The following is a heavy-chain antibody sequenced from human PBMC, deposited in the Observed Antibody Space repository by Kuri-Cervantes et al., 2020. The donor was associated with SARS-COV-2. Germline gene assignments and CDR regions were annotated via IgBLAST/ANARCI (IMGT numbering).Heavy chain of an antibody. CDR2: ISSSGSTI. CDR3: ARAGRWLQSTPFDY. D-gene: IGHD5-24*01. Sequence: LSLTCAASGFTFSDYYMSWIRQAPGKGLEWVSYISSSGSTIYYADSVKGRFTISRDNAKNSLYLQMNSLRAEDTAVYYCARAGRWLQSTPFDYWGQGTLVTVSS. CDR1: GFTFSDYY. J-gene: IGHJ4*02. V-gene: IGHV3-11*04.